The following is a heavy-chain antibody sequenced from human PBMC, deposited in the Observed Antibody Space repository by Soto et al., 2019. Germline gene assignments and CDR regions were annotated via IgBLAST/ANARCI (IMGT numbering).Heavy chain of an antibody. CDR3: AKPNDSGYYQHKYYYYGMDV. D-gene: IGHD2-2*01. CDR2: ISGSGGST. Sequence: SCAASGFTFSSYAMSWVRQAPGKGLEWVSAISGSGGSTYYADSVKGRFTISRDNSKNTLYLQMNSLRAEDTAVYYCAKPNDSGYYQHKYYYYGMDVWGQGTTVTVSS. CDR1: GFTFSSYA. J-gene: IGHJ6*02. V-gene: IGHV3-23*01.